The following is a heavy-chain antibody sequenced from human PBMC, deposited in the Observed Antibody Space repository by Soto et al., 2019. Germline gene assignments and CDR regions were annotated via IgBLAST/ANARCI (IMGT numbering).Heavy chain of an antibody. V-gene: IGHV1-18*04. CDR1: GYTFTSYG. CDR2: ISAYNGNT. Sequence: ASVKVSCKASGYTFTSYGISWVRQAPGQGLEWMGWISAYNGNTNYAQKLQGRVTMTTDTSTSAAYMELRSLRSDDTAVYYCARDLEDYYYDSSGYFGYWGQGTLVTVSS. D-gene: IGHD3-22*01. J-gene: IGHJ4*02. CDR3: ARDLEDYYYDSSGYFGY.